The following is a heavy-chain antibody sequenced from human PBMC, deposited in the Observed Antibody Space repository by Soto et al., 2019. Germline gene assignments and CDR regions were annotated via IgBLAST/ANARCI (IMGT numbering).Heavy chain of an antibody. D-gene: IGHD2-15*01. CDR1: GFTFSGSA. Sequence: EVQLVESGGGLVQPGGSLKLSCAASGFTFSGSAMHWVRQASGKGLEWVGRIRSKANSYATAYAASVKGRFTISRDDSKNTAYLQMNSLKTEDTAVYYCRGYCSGGSCYSYMDVWGKGTTVTVSS. CDR3: RGYCSGGSCYSYMDV. V-gene: IGHV3-73*01. J-gene: IGHJ6*03. CDR2: IRSKANSYAT.